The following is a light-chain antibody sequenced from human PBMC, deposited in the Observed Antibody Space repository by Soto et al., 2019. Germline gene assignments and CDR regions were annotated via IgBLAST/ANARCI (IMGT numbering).Light chain of an antibody. CDR1: QSVSSY. CDR2: DAS. J-gene: IGKJ4*01. V-gene: IGKV3-11*01. Sequence: EIVLTQSPATLSLSPGERATLSCRASQSVSSYLAWYQQKPGQAPRLLIDDASNSATGIPARFIGSGTGTGFTLTISSLEPEDFAVYYCQKRSKLPPVLTFGGGTKVEIK. CDR3: QKRSKLPPVLT.